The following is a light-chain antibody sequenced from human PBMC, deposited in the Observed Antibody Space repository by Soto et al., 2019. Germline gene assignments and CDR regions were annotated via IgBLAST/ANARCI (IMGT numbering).Light chain of an antibody. CDR1: QSVSSN. V-gene: IGKV3-15*01. CDR2: GAS. Sequence: EIVMTQSPATLSVSPGERATLSCRARQSVSSNLAWYQQKPGQAPRLLIYGASTSATGNPARFSGSRSGTSVPRTIGSLQSEELAAYYCQQYNNRAYTFGQGTRLEIK. CDR3: QQYNNRAYT. J-gene: IGKJ2*01.